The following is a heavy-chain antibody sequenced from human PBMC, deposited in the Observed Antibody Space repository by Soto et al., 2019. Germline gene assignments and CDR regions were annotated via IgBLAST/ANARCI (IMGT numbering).Heavy chain of an antibody. CDR1: GFTFSTYT. Sequence: GESLKISCVASGFTFSTYTMYWVRQAPGKGLEWVALISNDGVYKYFADSVKGRFTISRDNSKNTLFLQMNSLRGEDTAVYFCAGVTDPSSWFNPYYFDSWGQGTLVTVSS. CDR2: ISNDGVYK. V-gene: IGHV3-30-3*01. CDR3: AGVTDPSSWFNPYYFDS. J-gene: IGHJ4*02. D-gene: IGHD6-13*01.